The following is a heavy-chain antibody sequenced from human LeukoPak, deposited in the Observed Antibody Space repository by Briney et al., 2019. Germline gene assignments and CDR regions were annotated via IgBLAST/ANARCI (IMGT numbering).Heavy chain of an antibody. V-gene: IGHV3-48*01. J-gene: IGHJ4*02. CDR1: GFTFNNDP. CDR3: ARDQNWVFGY. Sequence: AGGSLRLSCAASGFTFNNDPMNWVRQAPGKGLEWVAHIRSDTKTIVYADSVKGRFIISRDNAKNSLSLQMNSLRVEDTAVYYCARDQNWVFGYWGQGTLVTVSS. D-gene: IGHD7-27*01. CDR2: IRSDTKTI.